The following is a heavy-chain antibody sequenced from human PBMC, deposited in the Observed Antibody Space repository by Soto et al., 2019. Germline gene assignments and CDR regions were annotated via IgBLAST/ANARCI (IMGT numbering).Heavy chain of an antibody. V-gene: IGHV4-34*01. J-gene: IGHJ4*02. CDR1: GGSFSGYY. Sequence: PSETLSLTCAVYGGSFSGYYCSWIRQPPGKGLEWIGEINHSGSTNYNPSLKSRVTISVDTSKNQFSLKLSSVTAADTAVYYCARVLHSPYYDSSGYYVHWGQGTLVTVSS. D-gene: IGHD3-22*01. CDR3: ARVLHSPYYDSSGYYVH. CDR2: INHSGST.